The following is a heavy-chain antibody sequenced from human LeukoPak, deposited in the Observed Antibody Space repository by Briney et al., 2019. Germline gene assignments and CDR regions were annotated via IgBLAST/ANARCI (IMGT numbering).Heavy chain of an antibody. J-gene: IGHJ6*02. CDR1: GFTFSSYS. V-gene: IGHV3-21*01. CDR2: ISSSSYI. CDR3: ARTRHFGVVIYGMDV. Sequence: KSGGSLRLSCAASGFTFSSYSMNWVRQAPGKGLEWVSSISSSSYIYYADSVKGRFTISRDNAKNSLYLQMNSLRAEDTAVYYCARTRHFGVVIYGMDVWGQGTTVTVSS. D-gene: IGHD3-3*01.